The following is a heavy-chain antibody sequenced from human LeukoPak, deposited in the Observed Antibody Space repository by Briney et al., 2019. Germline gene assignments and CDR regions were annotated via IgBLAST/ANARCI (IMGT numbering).Heavy chain of an antibody. CDR1: GGTFSGYA. Sequence: SVKVSCKASGGTFSGYAISWVRQAPGQGLEWMGGIIPIFGTANYAQKFQGRVTITADESTSTAYMELSSLRSEDTAVYYCAISRAGWVVTYAFDIWGQGTMVTVSS. D-gene: IGHD2-21*02. CDR2: IIPIFGTA. J-gene: IGHJ3*02. V-gene: IGHV1-69*01. CDR3: AISRAGWVVTYAFDI.